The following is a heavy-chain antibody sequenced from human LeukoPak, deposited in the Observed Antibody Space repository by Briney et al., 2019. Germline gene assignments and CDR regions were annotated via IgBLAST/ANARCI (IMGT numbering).Heavy chain of an antibody. Sequence: HTGGSLRLSCAASGFTFSSYAMHWVRQAPGKGLEWVAVISYDGSNKYYADSVKGRFTISRDNSKNTLYLQMNSLRAEDTAVYYCARLLAAAGANWGQGTLVTVSS. CDR2: ISYDGSNK. J-gene: IGHJ4*02. D-gene: IGHD6-13*01. V-gene: IGHV3-30*04. CDR1: GFTFSSYA. CDR3: ARLLAAAGAN.